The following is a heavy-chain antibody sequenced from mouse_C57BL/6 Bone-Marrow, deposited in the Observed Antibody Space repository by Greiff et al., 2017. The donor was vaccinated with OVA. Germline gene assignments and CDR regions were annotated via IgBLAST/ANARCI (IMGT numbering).Heavy chain of an antibody. CDR1: GFSLTSYG. J-gene: IGHJ3*01. V-gene: IGHV2-2*01. Sequence: VKLMESGPGLVQPSQSLSITCTVSGFSLTSYGVHWVRQSPGKGLEWLGVIWSGGSTDYNAAFISRLSISKDNSKSQVFFKMNSLQADDTAIYYCARIYYDYDGGFAYWGQGTLVTVSA. D-gene: IGHD2-4*01. CDR2: IWSGGST. CDR3: ARIYYDYDGGFAY.